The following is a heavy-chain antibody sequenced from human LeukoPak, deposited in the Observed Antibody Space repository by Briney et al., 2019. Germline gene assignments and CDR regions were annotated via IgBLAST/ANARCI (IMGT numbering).Heavy chain of an antibody. CDR2: ISGSGGST. J-gene: IGHJ4*02. CDR3: ARRAGAYSHPYDY. CDR1: GFTFNSYG. Sequence: GGSLRLSCAASGFTFNSYGMSWVRQAPGKVLEWVSAISGSGGSTYYADSVKGRFTVSRDNSKNTLYLQMNSLRAEDTAVYYCARRAGAYSHPYDYWGQGTLVTVSS. V-gene: IGHV3-23*01. D-gene: IGHD4/OR15-4a*01.